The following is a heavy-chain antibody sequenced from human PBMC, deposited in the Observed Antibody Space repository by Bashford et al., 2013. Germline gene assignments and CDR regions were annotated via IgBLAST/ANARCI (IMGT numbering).Heavy chain of an antibody. J-gene: IGHJ6*03. D-gene: IGHD3-10*01. V-gene: IGHV3-7*01. Sequence: VRQAPGKGLEWVANIKQDGSEIYYVDSVKGRFTISRDNAKNSLYLQMNSLRAEDTAVYYCAREALLWLRISYYYYMDVWGKRDHGHRLL. CDR2: IKQDGSEI. CDR3: AREALLWLRISYYYYMDV.